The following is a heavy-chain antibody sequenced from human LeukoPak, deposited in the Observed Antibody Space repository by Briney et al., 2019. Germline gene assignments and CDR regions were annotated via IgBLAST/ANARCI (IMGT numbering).Heavy chain of an antibody. V-gene: IGHV3-30*04. J-gene: IGHJ4*02. Sequence: GGSLRLSCAASGFTFSSYAMHWVRQAPGKGLEWVAVISYDGSNKYYADSVKGRFTISRDNSKNTLYLQMNSLRAEDTAVYYCARDRESGYDVGGPLDYWGQGTLVTVSS. CDR1: GFTFSSYA. CDR3: ARDRESGYDVGGPLDY. CDR2: ISYDGSNK. D-gene: IGHD5-12*01.